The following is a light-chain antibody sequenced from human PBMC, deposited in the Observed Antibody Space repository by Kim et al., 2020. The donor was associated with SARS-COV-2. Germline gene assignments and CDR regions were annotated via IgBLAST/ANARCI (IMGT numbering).Light chain of an antibody. CDR1: RSNIGNNY. CDR3: GTWDSSLSAHVV. V-gene: IGLV1-51*01. CDR2: DNN. J-gene: IGLJ2*01. Sequence: QKVTISCSGSRSNIGNNYVSWYQQLPGTAPQLLIYDNNKRPSGIPDRFSGSKSGTSATLGITGLQTGDEADYYCGTWDSSLSAHVVFGGGTQLTVL.